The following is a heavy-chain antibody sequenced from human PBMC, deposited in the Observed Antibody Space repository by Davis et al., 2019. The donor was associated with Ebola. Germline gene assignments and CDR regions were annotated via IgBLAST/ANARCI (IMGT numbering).Heavy chain of an antibody. D-gene: IGHD2-8*01. Sequence: PGGSLRLSCTDSVITFSSYAMTWVRQAPGKGLEWVSAISGSGGSTYYADSVKGRFTISRDNGKNSLYLEMNSLRAEDTALYYCARRCTHGVCYKGWAFDIWGQGTMVTVSS. V-gene: IGHV3-23*01. CDR2: ISGSGGST. CDR3: ARRCTHGVCYKGWAFDI. CDR1: VITFSSYA. J-gene: IGHJ3*02.